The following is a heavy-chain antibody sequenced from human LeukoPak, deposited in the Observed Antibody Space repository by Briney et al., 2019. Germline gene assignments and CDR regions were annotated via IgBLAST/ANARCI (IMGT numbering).Heavy chain of an antibody. CDR1: GGSFSGYY. CDR2: INHSGGT. CDR3: ARDLIRDTAYDY. J-gene: IGHJ4*02. D-gene: IGHD5-18*01. V-gene: IGHV4-34*01. Sequence: SETLSLTCAVYGGSFSGYYWSWIRQPPGKGLEWIGEINHSGGTNYNPSLKSRVTISVDTSKNQFSLKLSSVTAADTAVYYCARDLIRDTAYDYWGQGTLVTVSS.